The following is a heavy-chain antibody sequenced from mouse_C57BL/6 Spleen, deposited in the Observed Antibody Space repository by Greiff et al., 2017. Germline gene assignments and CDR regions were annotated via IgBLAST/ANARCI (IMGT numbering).Heavy chain of an antibody. V-gene: IGHV1-74*01. CDR3: AGTTVVARSGVGFDY. CDR2: IHPSDSDT. D-gene: IGHD1-1*01. CDR1: GYTFTSYW. J-gene: IGHJ2*01. Sequence: QVQLKQPGAELVKPGASVKVSCKASGYTFTSYWMHWVKQRPGQGLEWIGRIHPSDSDTNYNQKFKGKATLTVDKSSSTAYMQLSSLTSEDSAVYYCAGTTVVARSGVGFDYWGQGTTLTVSS.